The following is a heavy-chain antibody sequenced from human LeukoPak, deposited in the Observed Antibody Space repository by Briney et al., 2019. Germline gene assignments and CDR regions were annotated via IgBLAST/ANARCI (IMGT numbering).Heavy chain of an antibody. CDR1: GGSISSGSYY. Sequence: SETLSLTCTVSGGSISSGSYYWGWIRQPPGKGLEWIGSIYYSGSTYYNPSLESRITISLDTSKNQFSLKMRYVTAADTVVYYCAKDKTFEVVNFFDYWGQGTLVTVSS. CDR3: AKDKTFEVVNFFDY. V-gene: IGHV4-39*07. J-gene: IGHJ4*02. CDR2: IYYSGST. D-gene: IGHD3-3*01.